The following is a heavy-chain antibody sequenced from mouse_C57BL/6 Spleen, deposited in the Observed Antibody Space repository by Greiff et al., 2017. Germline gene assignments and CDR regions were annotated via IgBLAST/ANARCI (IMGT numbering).Heavy chain of an antibody. D-gene: IGHD1-3*01. J-gene: IGHJ2*01. CDR2: ISSGGDYI. Sequence: EVKLVESGEGLVKPGGSLKLSCAASGFTFSSYAMSWVRQTPEKRLEWVAYISSGGDYIYYADTVKGRVTITRDKARNTLYLHMSSLQSEYTAMYYFTRYWGTPKLQYSFDYWGQGTPLTVSS. V-gene: IGHV5-9-1*02. CDR3: TRYWGTPKLQYSFDY. CDR1: GFTFSSYA.